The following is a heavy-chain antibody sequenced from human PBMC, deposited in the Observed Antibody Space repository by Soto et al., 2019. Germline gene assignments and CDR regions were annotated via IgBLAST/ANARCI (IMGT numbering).Heavy chain of an antibody. J-gene: IGHJ6*01. Sequence: EGQLVESGGGFIQAGGSLRLSCAASGFTVTSTYMSWVRQAPGKGLEWVSVIRNDGDAFYADSVTGRFTLSRDNSKNTLYIQMNSLRAEDTAVYYCAKEYYYSLDVRGQGTTVTVSS. CDR2: IRNDGDA. V-gene: IGHV3-53*01. CDR1: GFTVTSTY. CDR3: AKEYYYSLDV.